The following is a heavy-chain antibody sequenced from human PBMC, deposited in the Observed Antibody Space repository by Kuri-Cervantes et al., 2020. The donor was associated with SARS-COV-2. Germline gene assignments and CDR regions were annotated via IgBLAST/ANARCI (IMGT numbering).Heavy chain of an antibody. CDR1: GGSISSSSYY. V-gene: IGHV4-39*06. CDR3: ATSLPYYYGSGSYAIGVDAFDI. D-gene: IGHD3-10*01. J-gene: IGHJ3*02. CDR2: IYYSGST. Sequence: SETLSLTCTVSGGSISSSSYYWCWIRQPPGKGLEWIGSIYYSGSTYYNPSLKSRVTISVDTSTNQFPLKLSSVTAADTAVYYCATSLPYYYGSGSYAIGVDAFDIWGQGTMVTVSS.